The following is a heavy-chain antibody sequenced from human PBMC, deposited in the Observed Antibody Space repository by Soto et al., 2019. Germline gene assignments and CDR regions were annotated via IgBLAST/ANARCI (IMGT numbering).Heavy chain of an antibody. CDR2: IYYSGST. CDR3: ARREYYDYIWGSYRPGYFDY. D-gene: IGHD3-16*02. Sequence: SETLSLTCTVSGGSISSSSYYWGWIRQPPGKGLEWIGSIYYSGSTYYNPSLKSRVTISVDTSENQFSLKLSSVTAADTAVYYCARREYYDYIWGSYRPGYFDYWGQGTLVTVSS. J-gene: IGHJ4*02. CDR1: GGSISSSSYY. V-gene: IGHV4-39*01.